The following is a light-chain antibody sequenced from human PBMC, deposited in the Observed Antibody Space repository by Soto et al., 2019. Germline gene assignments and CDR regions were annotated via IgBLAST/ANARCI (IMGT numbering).Light chain of an antibody. CDR3: QQRSNWPQT. V-gene: IGKV3D-20*02. CDR2: DTS. CDR1: QTLSNSF. Sequence: EIVLTQSPATLSLSPGERATLSCRASQTLSNSFIAWYQHKPGQAPRLLVYDTSTRATGIPDRYSGSGSGTDFTLTISRLEPEDFAVYYCQQRSNWPQTFGQGTKVDIK. J-gene: IGKJ1*01.